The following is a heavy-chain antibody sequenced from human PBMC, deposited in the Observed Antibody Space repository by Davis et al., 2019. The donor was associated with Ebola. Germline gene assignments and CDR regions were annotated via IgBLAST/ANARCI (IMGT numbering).Heavy chain of an antibody. D-gene: IGHD3-3*01. CDR1: GGSINSSTYY. CDR2: LHYSGSA. Sequence: MPGGSLRLSCTVSGGSINSSTYYWGWIRQPPGKGLEWIGSLHYSGSAFYNPSLRSRLTIALDTSKNQLSLKLSSVTAADTAFYYCAGRGFLEWGGAFDNWGQGKMVPVSS. V-gene: IGHV4-39*01. CDR3: AGRGFLEWGGAFDN. J-gene: IGHJ3*02.